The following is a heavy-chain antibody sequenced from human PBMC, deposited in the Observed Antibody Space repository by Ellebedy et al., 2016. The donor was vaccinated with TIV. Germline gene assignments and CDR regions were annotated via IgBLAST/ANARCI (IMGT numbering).Heavy chain of an antibody. CDR3: AKGRRMVYSTGGLDY. CDR2: ISGSGGST. J-gene: IGHJ4*02. V-gene: IGHV3-23*01. CDR1: GFTFSSYA. Sequence: PGGSLRLSCAASGFTFSSYAMSWVRQAPGKGLEWVSAISGSGGSTYYADSVKGRFTISRDNSKNTLYLQMNSLRDEDTAVYYCAKGRRMVYSTGGLDYWGQGTLVTVSS. D-gene: IGHD2-8*01.